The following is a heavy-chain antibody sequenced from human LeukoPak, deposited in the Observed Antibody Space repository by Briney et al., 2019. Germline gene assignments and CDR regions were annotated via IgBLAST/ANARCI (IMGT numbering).Heavy chain of an antibody. CDR3: ARAHYDILTGYIDY. CDR2: ISSSGSTI. J-gene: IGHJ4*02. CDR1: GFTFSDYY. V-gene: IGHV3-11*04. D-gene: IGHD3-9*01. Sequence: GGTLRLSCAASGFTFSDYYMSWIRQAPGKGLEWVSYISSSGSTIYYADSVKGRFTIYRDNAKNSLYLQMNSLRAEDTAVYYCARAHYDILTGYIDYWGQGTLVTVSS.